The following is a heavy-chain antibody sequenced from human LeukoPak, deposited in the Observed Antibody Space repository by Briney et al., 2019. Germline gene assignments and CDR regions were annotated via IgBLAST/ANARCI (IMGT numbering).Heavy chain of an antibody. J-gene: IGHJ4*02. CDR1: GFTFSSYS. CDR3: ARDPRRGFWSGYYDY. Sequence: GGSLRLSCAASGFTFSSYSMNWVRQAPGKGLEWVSYISSSSSSIYYADFVKGRFTISRDNAKNSLYLQMNSLRDEDTAVYYCARDPRRGFWSGYYDYWGQGTLVTVSS. CDR2: ISSSSSSI. D-gene: IGHD3-3*01. V-gene: IGHV3-48*02.